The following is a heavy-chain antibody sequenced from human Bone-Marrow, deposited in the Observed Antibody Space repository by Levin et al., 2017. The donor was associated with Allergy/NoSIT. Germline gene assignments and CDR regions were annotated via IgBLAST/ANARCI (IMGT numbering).Heavy chain of an antibody. J-gene: IGHJ4*02. CDR2: INHSGTS. Sequence: SETLSLTCAVYGGSFSDYYWSWIRQSPGRGLEWIGEINHSGTSIYNPSLKSRVAISVDTSKNQFSLKLSSVTAADTAVYYCARGPGVPAAEFDSWGQGTLVTVSS. D-gene: IGHD2-2*01. V-gene: IGHV4-34*01. CDR3: ARGPGVPAAEFDS. CDR1: GGSFSDYY.